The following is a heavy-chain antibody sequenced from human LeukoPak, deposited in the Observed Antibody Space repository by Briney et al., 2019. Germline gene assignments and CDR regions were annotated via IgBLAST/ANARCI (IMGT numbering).Heavy chain of an antibody. D-gene: IGHD6-19*01. J-gene: IGHJ1*01. V-gene: IGHV1-46*01. CDR1: GYTFSGYY. CDR2: INPSGGST. CDR3: ARADGAGWYEVQH. Sequence: ASVKVSCKASGYTFSGYYMHWVRQAPGQGLEWMGIINPSGGSTTYAQKFQGRVTMTSDMSTSTVYMDLSSLRSEDTAVYYCARADGAGWYEVQHWGQGTPVTVSS.